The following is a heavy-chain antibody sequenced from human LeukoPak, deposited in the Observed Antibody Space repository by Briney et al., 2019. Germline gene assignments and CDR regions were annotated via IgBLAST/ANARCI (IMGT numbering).Heavy chain of an antibody. V-gene: IGHV3-13*04. D-gene: IGHD6-19*01. CDR3: AKGKTGWDIDF. J-gene: IGHJ4*02. CDR2: IDTAGDT. Sequence: PGGSLRLSCAASGFTFSRYDMHWVRQATGTGLEWVSAIDTAGDTYYPDSVKGRFSISRENAKNSLYLQMNGLTAGDTAVYYCAKGKTGWDIDFWGQGTLVTVSS. CDR1: GFTFSRYD.